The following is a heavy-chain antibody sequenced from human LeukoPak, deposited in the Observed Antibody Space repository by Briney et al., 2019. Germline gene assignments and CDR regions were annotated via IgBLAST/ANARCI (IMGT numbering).Heavy chain of an antibody. Sequence: GGSLRLSCAASGLTSNTFWMHWVRQVPGKGLLWVSRISPDGGTATYADSVKGRFTISRDNAKNTLYLQMNGLGAEDTAIYYCARGSSSSSGLTHGLDVWGQGTTVTVSS. CDR1: GLTSNTFW. D-gene: IGHD6-6*01. CDR2: ISPDGGTA. CDR3: ARGSSSSSGLTHGLDV. V-gene: IGHV3-74*01. J-gene: IGHJ6*02.